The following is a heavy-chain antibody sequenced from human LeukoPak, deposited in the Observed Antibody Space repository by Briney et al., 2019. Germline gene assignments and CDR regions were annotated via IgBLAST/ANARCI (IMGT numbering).Heavy chain of an antibody. J-gene: IGHJ6*03. Sequence: GASVKVSCKASGGTFSSYAISWVRQAPGQGLEWMGGIIPIFGTANYAQKFQGRVTITTDESTSTAYMELSSLRSEDTAVYYCARGYGSGPYSPFYYYYMDVWGKGTTVTVSS. CDR2: IIPIFGTA. V-gene: IGHV1-69*05. CDR1: GGTFSSYA. D-gene: IGHD3-10*01. CDR3: ARGYGSGPYSPFYYYYMDV.